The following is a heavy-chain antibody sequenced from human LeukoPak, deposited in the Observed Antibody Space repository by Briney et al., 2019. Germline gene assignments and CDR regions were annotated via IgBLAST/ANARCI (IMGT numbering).Heavy chain of an antibody. Sequence: PSETLSLTCSVSGDSILGYYLSWIRQPAGKGLECMGRIYTSGNTDYNPSLTSRVTMSIDTPSTQFSLKLTSVSAAGTAVYYCVRIAAYYYDSSGKTNDVFDIWGQGTMVIVSS. CDR3: VRIAAYYYDSSGKTNDVFDI. CDR2: IYTSGNT. CDR1: GDSILGYY. D-gene: IGHD3-22*01. J-gene: IGHJ3*02. V-gene: IGHV4-4*07.